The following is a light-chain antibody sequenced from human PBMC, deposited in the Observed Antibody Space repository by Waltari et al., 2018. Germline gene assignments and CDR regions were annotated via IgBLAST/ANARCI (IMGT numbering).Light chain of an antibody. CDR1: LSVGRS. CDR3: QNYVRLPAT. Sequence: EIVLTQSPGTLSLSPGERATLSCRASLSVGRSLVWDQQKPGQAPRLLIYDASTRAPGIPDRFSGSGSGTDFSLTISRVETEDFAVYFCQNYVRLPATFGQGTKVEIK. J-gene: IGKJ1*01. V-gene: IGKV3-20*01. CDR2: DAS.